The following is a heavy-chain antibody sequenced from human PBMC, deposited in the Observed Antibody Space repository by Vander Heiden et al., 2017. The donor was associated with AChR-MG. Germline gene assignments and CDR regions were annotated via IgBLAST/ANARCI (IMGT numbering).Heavy chain of an antibody. V-gene: IGHV7-4-1*02. CDR1: GYTFTSYA. CDR3: ARVYCSSTSCYFRWFDP. CDR2: INTNTGNP. J-gene: IGHJ5*02. Sequence: QVQLVQSGSELKKPGASVKVSCKASGYTFTSYAMNWVRQAPGQGLEWMGWINTNTGNPTYAQGFTGRFVFSLDTSVSTAYLQISSLKAEDTAVYYCARVYCSSTSCYFRWFDPWGQGTLVTVSS. D-gene: IGHD2-2*01.